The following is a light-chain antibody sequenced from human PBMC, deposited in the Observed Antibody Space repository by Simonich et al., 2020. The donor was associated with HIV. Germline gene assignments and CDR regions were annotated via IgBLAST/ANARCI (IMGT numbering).Light chain of an antibody. Sequence: EIVLTQSPATLSLSPGERATLSCRASQSVSSYLAWYQQKPGQAPRLLIYDASNRATGIPARFSGSGSGTDFTLIISSLEPDDFAIYYCQHYNSYWALTFGGGTKVDTK. CDR1: QSVSSY. CDR2: DAS. CDR3: QHYNSYWALT. J-gene: IGKJ4*01. V-gene: IGKV3-11*01.